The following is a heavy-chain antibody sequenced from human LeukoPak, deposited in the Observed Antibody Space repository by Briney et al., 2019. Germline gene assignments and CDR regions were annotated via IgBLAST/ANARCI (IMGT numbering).Heavy chain of an antibody. J-gene: IGHJ4*02. CDR3: AKGPAGGGEDY. CDR2: ISYDGSNK. Sequence: GGSLRLSCAASGFTFSGYGMHWVRQTPGKGLEWVAVISYDGSNKYYADSVKGRFTISRDNSKNTMYLQMNSLRAEDTAMYYCAKGPAGGGEDYWGQGTLVTVSS. D-gene: IGHD4-23*01. V-gene: IGHV3-30*18. CDR1: GFTFSGYG.